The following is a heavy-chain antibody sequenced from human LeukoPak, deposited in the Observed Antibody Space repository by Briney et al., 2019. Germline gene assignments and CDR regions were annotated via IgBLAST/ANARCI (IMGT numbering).Heavy chain of an antibody. CDR2: MNPISGNT. Sequence: SVKVSCKASGYTLLNHDINWVRQATGQGLEWMGWMNPISGNTGYAQKFQGRVTMTRNTSITTAYMELSNLRSEDTAVYYCARLRLFDYWGQGTLVTVSS. CDR3: ARLRLFDY. V-gene: IGHV1-8*01. CDR1: GYTLLNHD. J-gene: IGHJ4*02. D-gene: IGHD4-17*01.